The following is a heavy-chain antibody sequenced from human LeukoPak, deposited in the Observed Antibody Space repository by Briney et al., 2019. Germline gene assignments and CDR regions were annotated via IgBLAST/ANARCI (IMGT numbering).Heavy chain of an antibody. V-gene: IGHV1-69*13. CDR3: ARGFSLEELSVTFDY. CDR2: IIPIFGTA. D-gene: IGHD3-16*02. Sequence: SVKVSCKASGGTFSSYAISWVRQAPGQGLEWMGGIIPIFGTANYAQKFQGRVTITADESTSTAYMELSSLRSEDTAVYYCARGFSLEELSVTFDYWGQGTLVTVSS. J-gene: IGHJ4*02. CDR1: GGTFSSYA.